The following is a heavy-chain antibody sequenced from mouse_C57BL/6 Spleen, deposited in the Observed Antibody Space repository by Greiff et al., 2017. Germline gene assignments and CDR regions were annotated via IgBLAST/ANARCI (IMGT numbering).Heavy chain of an antibody. J-gene: IGHJ3*01. CDR2: IDPEDGET. Sequence: VQLKESGAELVKPGASVKLSCTASGFNIKDYYMHWVKQRTEQGLEWIGRIDPEDGETKYAPKFQGKATITADTSSNTAYLQLSSLTSEDTAVYYCAINYGSSPWFAYWGQGTLVTVSA. V-gene: IGHV14-2*01. D-gene: IGHD1-1*01. CDR3: AINYGSSPWFAY. CDR1: GFNIKDYY.